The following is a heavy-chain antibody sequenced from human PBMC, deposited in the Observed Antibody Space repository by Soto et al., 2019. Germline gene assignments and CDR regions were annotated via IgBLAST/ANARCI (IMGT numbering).Heavy chain of an antibody. CDR1: GGTFSSYA. CDR2: IIPIFGTA. J-gene: IGHJ4*02. CDR3: ARDLPAVRGSGSYGLDY. Sequence: VKVSCKASGGTFSSYAISWVRQAPGQGLEWMGGIIPIFGTANYAQKFQGRVTITADESTSTAYMELSSLRSEDTAVYYCARDLPAVRGSGSYGLDYWGQGTLVTVSS. D-gene: IGHD3-10*01. V-gene: IGHV1-69*01.